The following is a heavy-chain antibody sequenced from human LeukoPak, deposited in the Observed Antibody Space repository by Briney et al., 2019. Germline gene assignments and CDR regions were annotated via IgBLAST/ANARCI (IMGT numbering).Heavy chain of an antibody. J-gene: IGHJ5*02. D-gene: IGHD3-22*01. CDR3: ARGLSWFDP. CDR1: GFTFSSYS. Sequence: GGSLRLSCAASGFTFSSYSMNWVRQAPGKGLEWVSSISSSSYIYYADSVKGRFTISRDNAKNSLYLQMNSLRVEDTAVYHCARGLSWFDPWGQGTLVIVSS. V-gene: IGHV3-21*01. CDR2: ISSSSYI.